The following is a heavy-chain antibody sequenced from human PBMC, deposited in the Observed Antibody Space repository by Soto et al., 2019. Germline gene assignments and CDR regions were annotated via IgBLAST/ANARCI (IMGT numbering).Heavy chain of an antibody. V-gene: IGHV1-69*01. CDR2: IIPIFGTA. D-gene: IGHD6-13*01. Sequence: QVQLVQSGAEVKKPGSSVKVSCKASGGTFSSYAISWVRQAPGQGLEWMGGIIPIFGTANYAQKFQDRVTITADESTSTAYMELSSLRSEDTAVYYCARVLRIAAAADGGFDYWGQGTLVTVSS. CDR1: GGTFSSYA. CDR3: ARVLRIAAAADGGFDY. J-gene: IGHJ4*02.